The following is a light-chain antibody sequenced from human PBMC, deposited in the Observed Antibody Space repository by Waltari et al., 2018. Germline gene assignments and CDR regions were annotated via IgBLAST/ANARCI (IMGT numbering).Light chain of an antibody. J-gene: IGLJ3*02. Sequence: SALTQPRSVSGSPGQSVTIPCTGTTNDLGSYNYAPWYQQYPGKAPKLIILDVTKRPSGVPDRLSGSKSGNTASLTISGLRAEDEAEYYCCSYAGSYTWVFGGGTKLTVV. V-gene: IGLV2-11*01. CDR3: CSYAGSYTWV. CDR1: TNDLGSYNY. CDR2: DVT.